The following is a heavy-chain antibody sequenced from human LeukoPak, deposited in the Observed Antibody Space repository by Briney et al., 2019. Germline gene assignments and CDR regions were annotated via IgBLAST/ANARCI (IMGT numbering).Heavy chain of an antibody. Sequence: ASVKVSFKASGYTFTVYYMHWVRQAPGQGLEWMGWINPNSGGTNYAQKFQGRVTITRDTSISTAYMELSRLRSDDTAMYYCARGRVDYYGSGRTDWFDPWGQGTLVTVSS. CDR1: GYTFTVYY. J-gene: IGHJ5*02. CDR2: INPNSGGT. D-gene: IGHD3-10*01. CDR3: ARGRVDYYGSGRTDWFDP. V-gene: IGHV1-2*02.